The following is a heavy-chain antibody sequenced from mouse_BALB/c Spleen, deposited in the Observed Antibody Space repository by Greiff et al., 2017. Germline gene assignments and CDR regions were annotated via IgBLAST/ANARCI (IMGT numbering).Heavy chain of an antibody. CDR2: INSNGGST. CDR3: ARDGNYSYYFDY. CDR1: GFTFSSYG. Sequence: EVKLMESGGGLVQPGGSLKLSCAASGFTFSSYGMSWVRQTPDKRLELVATINSNGGSTYYPDSVKGRFTISRDNAKNTLYLQMSSLKSEDTAMYYCARDGNYSYYFDYWGQGTTLTVSS. D-gene: IGHD2-1*01. V-gene: IGHV5-6-3*01. J-gene: IGHJ2*01.